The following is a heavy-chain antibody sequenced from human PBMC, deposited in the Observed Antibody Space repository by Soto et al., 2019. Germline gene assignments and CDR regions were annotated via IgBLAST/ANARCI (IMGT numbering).Heavy chain of an antibody. CDR3: ARYSSSSEYYYGMDV. CDR1: GFTSSSYG. J-gene: IGHJ6*02. Sequence: GGSLRLSCAASGFTSSSYGMHWVRQAPGKGLEWVSSISSSSSYIYYADSVKGRFTISRDNAKNSLYLQMNSLRAEDTAVYYCARYSSSSEYYYGMDVWGQGTTVTVSS. V-gene: IGHV3-21*01. CDR2: ISSSSSYI. D-gene: IGHD6-6*01.